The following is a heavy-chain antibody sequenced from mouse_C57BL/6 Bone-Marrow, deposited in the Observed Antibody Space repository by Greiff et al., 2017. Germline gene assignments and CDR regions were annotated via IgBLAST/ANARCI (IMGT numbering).Heavy chain of an antibody. CDR1: GFTFSDAW. CDR3: TRRFSYYYGSSYEYFDV. J-gene: IGHJ1*03. D-gene: IGHD1-1*01. CDR2: IRNKANNHAT. V-gene: IGHV6-6*01. Sequence: EVKLEESGGGLVQPGGSMKLSCAASGFTFSDAWMDWVRQSPEKGLEWVAEIRNKANNHATYYAESVKGRFTISRDDSKSSVYLQMNSLRAEDTGIYYCTRRFSYYYGSSYEYFDVWGTGTTVTVSS.